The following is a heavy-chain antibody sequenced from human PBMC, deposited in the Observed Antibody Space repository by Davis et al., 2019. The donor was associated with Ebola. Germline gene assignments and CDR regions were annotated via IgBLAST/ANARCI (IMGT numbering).Heavy chain of an antibody. CDR3: ARSVGFGELID. CDR1: GDSINNNNW. V-gene: IGHV4-4*02. J-gene: IGHJ4*02. CDR2: VHQSGGT. D-gene: IGHD3-10*01. Sequence: PGGSLRLSCVVSGDSINNNNWWNWVRQPPGKGLEWIGEVHQSGGTNYNPSLASRLTVNMDKSKNQFSLNLTALTAADTAVYYCARSVGFGELIDWGQGTLVTVSS.